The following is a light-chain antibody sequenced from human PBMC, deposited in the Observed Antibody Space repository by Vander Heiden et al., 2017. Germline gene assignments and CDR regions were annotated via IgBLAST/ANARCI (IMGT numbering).Light chain of an antibody. V-gene: IGKV1-39*01. CDR1: ENINSY. CDR2: AAS. J-gene: IGKJ3*01. CDR3: QQAYRTPFT. Sequence: DIQMTQSPSSLSAYVGDRVTITCRASENINSYLNWYQQKPGKAPKLLIYAASSLQSGVPSRFSGSGSGTDFTLTISSLQPEDFATYYCQQAYRTPFTFGPGTTVEFK.